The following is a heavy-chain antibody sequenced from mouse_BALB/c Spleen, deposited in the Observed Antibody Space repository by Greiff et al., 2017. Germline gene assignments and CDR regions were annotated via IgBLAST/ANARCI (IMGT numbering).Heavy chain of an antibody. CDR1: GYSITSDYA. Sequence: EVMLVESGPGLVKPSQSLSLTCTVTGYSITSDYAWNWIRQFPGNKLEWMGYISYSGSTSYNPSLKSRISITRDTSKNQFFLQLNSVTTEDTATYYCARSGWDADFDYWGQGTTLTVSS. CDR3: ARSGWDADFDY. CDR2: ISYSGST. D-gene: IGHD1-1*02. J-gene: IGHJ2*01. V-gene: IGHV3-2*02.